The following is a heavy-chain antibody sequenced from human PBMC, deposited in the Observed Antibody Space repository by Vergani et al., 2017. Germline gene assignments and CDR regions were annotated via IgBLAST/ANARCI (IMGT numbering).Heavy chain of an antibody. CDR2: IYYSGST. Sequence: QVQLQESGPGLVKPSQTLSLTCTVSGGSICSGGYYWSWIRQHPGKGLEWIGYIYYSGSTYYNPSLKSRVTISVDTSKNQFSLKLSSVTAADTAVYYCARDFGFLEWSGGWFDPWGQGTLVTVSS. J-gene: IGHJ5*02. CDR3: ARDFGFLEWSGGWFDP. V-gene: IGHV4-31*03. D-gene: IGHD3-3*01. CDR1: GGSICSGGYY.